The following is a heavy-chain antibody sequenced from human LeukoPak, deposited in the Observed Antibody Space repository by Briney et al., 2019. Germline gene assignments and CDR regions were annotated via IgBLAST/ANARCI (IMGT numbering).Heavy chain of an antibody. CDR2: ISGSGGST. CDR3: AKDLFRFTLTVVVTATDSQGYAFDI. D-gene: IGHD2-21*02. V-gene: IGHV3-23*01. Sequence: GGSLRLSCAASGFTFSTYAMSWVRQAPGKGLEWVSVISGSGGSTYYADSVKGRFTISRDYSKNTLYLQMNSLRAEDTAVYYCAKDLFRFTLTVVVTATDSQGYAFDIWGQGTMVTVSS. J-gene: IGHJ3*02. CDR1: GFTFSTYA.